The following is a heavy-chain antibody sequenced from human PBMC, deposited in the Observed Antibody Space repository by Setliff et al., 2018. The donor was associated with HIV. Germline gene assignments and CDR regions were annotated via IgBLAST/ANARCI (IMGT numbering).Heavy chain of an antibody. CDR3: ARSLWGFVRNAAFDI. D-gene: IGHD3-16*01. Sequence: GGSLRLSCAASGFTFNTYWMSWVRQAPGKGLEWVANIKQDGSEKYYVDSVKGRFTISRDNAKNSLYLQMNSLRAEDTAVYYCARSLWGFVRNAAFDIWGQGTMVTVSS. CDR2: IKQDGSEK. J-gene: IGHJ3*02. V-gene: IGHV3-7*01. CDR1: GFTFNTYW.